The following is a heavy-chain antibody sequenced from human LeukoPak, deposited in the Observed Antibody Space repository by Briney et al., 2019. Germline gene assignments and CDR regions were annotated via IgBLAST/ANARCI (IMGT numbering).Heavy chain of an antibody. Sequence: SETLSLTCAVYGGSFSGYYWSWIRQPPGKGLEWIGEINHSGSTNYNPSLKSRVTISVDTSKNQLSLKLTSVTAADTAVYYCARGAADRNNYYYYIDVWGKGTTVTVSS. CDR1: GGSFSGYY. CDR2: INHSGST. V-gene: IGHV4-34*01. D-gene: IGHD1/OR15-1a*01. J-gene: IGHJ6*03. CDR3: ARGAADRNNYYYYIDV.